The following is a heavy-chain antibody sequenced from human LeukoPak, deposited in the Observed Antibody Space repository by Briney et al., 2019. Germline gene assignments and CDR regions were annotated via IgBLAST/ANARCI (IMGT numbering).Heavy chain of an antibody. CDR1: GGPISSSTYY. V-gene: IGHV4-39*01. CDR2: IYYGGST. D-gene: IGHD3-22*01. CDR3: ASVASSGYYYEIDY. Sequence: SETLSLTCTVSGGPISSSTYYWGWIRQPPGKGLEWIGSIYYGGSTYYNPSLKSRVTISVDTSKNQFSLRLSSVTAADTAVYYCASVASSGYYYEIDYWGQGTLVTVSS. J-gene: IGHJ4*02.